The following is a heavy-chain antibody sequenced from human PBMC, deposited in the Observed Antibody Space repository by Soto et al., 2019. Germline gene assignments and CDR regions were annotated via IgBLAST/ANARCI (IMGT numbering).Heavy chain of an antibody. Sequence: GASVKVSCKASGFTFTSSSVQGVRQARGQRLEGLGWFVVPSGKQNYAQKFQERVTITRDMSTSTAYMELSSLRSEDKAVYYCAATDFWSGYYLDNWFDPWGQGTLVTVSS. V-gene: IGHV1-58*01. D-gene: IGHD3-3*01. CDR3: AATDFWSGYYLDNWFDP. CDR2: FVVPSGKQ. CDR1: GFTFTSSS. J-gene: IGHJ5*02.